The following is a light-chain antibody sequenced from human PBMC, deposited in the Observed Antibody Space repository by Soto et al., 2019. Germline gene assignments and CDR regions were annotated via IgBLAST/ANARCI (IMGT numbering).Light chain of an antibody. CDR1: SSDVGSYNL. J-gene: IGLJ1*01. CDR2: EVS. Sequence: QSALTHPASVSGSPGQSITISCTGTSSDVGSYNLVSWYQQHPGKAPKLMIYEVSKRPSGVSNRFSGSKSGNTASLTISGLQAEDEADYYCCSYAGSSTFLYVFGTGTKLTVL. V-gene: IGLV2-23*02. CDR3: CSYAGSSTFLYV.